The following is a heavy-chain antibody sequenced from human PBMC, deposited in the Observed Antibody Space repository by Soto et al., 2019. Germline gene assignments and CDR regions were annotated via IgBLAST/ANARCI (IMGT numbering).Heavy chain of an antibody. Sequence: SETLSLTCAVYGGSFSGYYWSWIRQPPGKGLEWIGEINHSGSTNYSPSLKSRVTISVDTSKNQFSLKLSSVTAADTAVYYCARVRYYGSGRGRWFDPWGQGTLVTVSS. J-gene: IGHJ5*02. D-gene: IGHD3-10*01. V-gene: IGHV4-34*01. CDR2: INHSGST. CDR1: GGSFSGYY. CDR3: ARVRYYGSGRGRWFDP.